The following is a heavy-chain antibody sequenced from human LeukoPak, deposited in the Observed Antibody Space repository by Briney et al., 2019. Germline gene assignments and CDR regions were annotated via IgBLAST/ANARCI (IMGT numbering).Heavy chain of an antibody. J-gene: IGHJ4*02. CDR1: GGSISSSSYY. CDR3: ARQLGYCSSTSCYADEVDY. V-gene: IGHV4-39*01. Sequence: PSETLSLTCTVSGGSISSSSYYWGWIRQPPGKGLEWIGSIYYSGSTYYNPSLKSRVTISVDTSKNQFSLKLSSVTAADTAVHYCARQLGYCSSTSCYADEVDYWGQGTLVTVSS. CDR2: IYYSGST. D-gene: IGHD2-2*01.